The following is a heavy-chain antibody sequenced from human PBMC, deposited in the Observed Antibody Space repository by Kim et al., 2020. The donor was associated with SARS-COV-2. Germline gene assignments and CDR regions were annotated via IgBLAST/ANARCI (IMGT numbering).Heavy chain of an antibody. V-gene: IGHV1-69*13. D-gene: IGHD6-13*01. CDR3: ARGGHSSSSWYYFDY. CDR2: IIPIFGTA. CDR1: GGTFSSYA. J-gene: IGHJ4*02. Sequence: SVKVSCKASGGTFSSYAISWVRQAPGQGLEWMGGIIPIFGTANYAQKFQGRVTITADESTSTAYMELSSLRSEDTAVYYCARGGHSSSSWYYFDYWGQGTLVTVSS.